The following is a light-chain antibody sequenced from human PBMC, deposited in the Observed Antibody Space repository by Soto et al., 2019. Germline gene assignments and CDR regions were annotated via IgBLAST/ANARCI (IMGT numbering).Light chain of an antibody. J-gene: IGLJ1*01. CDR1: SSDVGGYNY. Sequence: QSALTQPPSASGSPGQSVAISCTGTSSDVGGYNYVSWYQQHPGKAPKLMIYEVNKRPSGVPDRFSGSKSGNTASLTVSGLQAEDEAAYYCSSYAGSSNVFGTATKLTVL. CDR2: EVN. V-gene: IGLV2-8*01. CDR3: SSYAGSSNV.